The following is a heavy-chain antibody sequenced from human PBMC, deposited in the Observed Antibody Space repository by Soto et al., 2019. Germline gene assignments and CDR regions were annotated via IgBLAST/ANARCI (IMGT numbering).Heavy chain of an antibody. CDR3: ARGGGVIVANYYFDY. Sequence: QVQLQESGPGLVKPSQTLSLTCTVSGGSISSGGYYWSWIRQHPGKGLEWIGYIYYSGSTYYNPSLKRRVTISVDTSKNHFSLKLSSVTAADTAVYYCARGGGVIVANYYFDYWGQGTLVTVSS. CDR1: GGSISSGGYY. D-gene: IGHD3-16*02. CDR2: IYYSGST. V-gene: IGHV4-31*03. J-gene: IGHJ4*02.